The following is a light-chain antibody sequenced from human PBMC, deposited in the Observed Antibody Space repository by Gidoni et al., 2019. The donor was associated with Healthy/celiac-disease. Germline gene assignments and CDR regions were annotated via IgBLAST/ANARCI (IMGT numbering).Light chain of an antibody. CDR3: NSRDSSGNHVV. J-gene: IGLJ2*01. V-gene: IGLV3-19*01. Sequence: SSEVTQDPAVSVALGQTVRITCQGDSLRSFYTTWYQQKRGQAPILVIYGKNNRPSGIPDRFSGSSSGNTASLTITGAQAEDEADYYCNSRDSSGNHVVFGGGTKLTVL. CDR2: GKN. CDR1: SLRSFY.